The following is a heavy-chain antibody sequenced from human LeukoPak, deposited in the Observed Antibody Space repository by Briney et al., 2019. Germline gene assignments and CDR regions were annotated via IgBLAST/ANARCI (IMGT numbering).Heavy chain of an antibody. Sequence: SVKVSCKASGGSFRSYAITWVRQAPGQGLEWMGRIIPSVGLGDFAQKFQGRVRITADKSTSTVYMELISLRSEDTAVYYCARELDVSDSAYTDWGQGTLVTVSS. CDR3: ARELDVSDSAYTD. CDR1: GGSFRSYA. D-gene: IGHD5-12*01. J-gene: IGHJ4*02. V-gene: IGHV1-69*04. CDR2: IIPSVGLG.